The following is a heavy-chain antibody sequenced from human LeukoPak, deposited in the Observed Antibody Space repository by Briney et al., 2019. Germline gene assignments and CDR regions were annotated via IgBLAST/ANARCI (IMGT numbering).Heavy chain of an antibody. CDR1: GFTFINYG. J-gene: IGHJ4*02. V-gene: IGHV3-33*06. Sequence: PGGSLRLSCAASGFTFINYGMRWVRQAPGKGLEWVAVIWYDGNNKDYADSVKGRFTISRDNSKNTLYLQMNSLRAENTAVYYCSNFEYWGQGTLVTVSS. CDR3: SNFEY. CDR2: IWYDGNNK.